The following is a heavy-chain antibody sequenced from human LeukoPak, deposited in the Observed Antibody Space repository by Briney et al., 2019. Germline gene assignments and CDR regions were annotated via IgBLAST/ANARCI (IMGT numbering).Heavy chain of an antibody. J-gene: IGHJ4*02. CDR1: GFTISSYS. CDR3: ARDRSSGSYYLYYFDY. D-gene: IGHD1-26*01. Sequence: GGSLRLSCAASGFTISSYSMNWVRQAPGKGLEWVSSISISSSYIYYADSVKGRFPISRDNAKNSLYLQMNSLRAEDTAVYYCARDRSSGSYYLYYFDYWGQGTLVTVSS. CDR2: ISISSSYI. V-gene: IGHV3-21*01.